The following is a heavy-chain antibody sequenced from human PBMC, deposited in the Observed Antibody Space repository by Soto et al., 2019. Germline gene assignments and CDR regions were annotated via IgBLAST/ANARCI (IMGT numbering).Heavy chain of an antibody. CDR3: AKDHDEDFGYDLDYFNY. J-gene: IGHJ4*02. D-gene: IGHD5-12*01. V-gene: IGHV3-9*01. Sequence: EVQLVESGGDLVQPGRSLRLSCSASGFTFNNYAMHWVRQAPGKGLEWVSGISWEGGSIGYADSVKGRFTISRDNAKNSLYLEMNSLRSEDTDLYYCAKDHDEDFGYDLDYFNYWGQGTLVTVSS. CDR2: ISWEGGSI. CDR1: GFTFNNYA.